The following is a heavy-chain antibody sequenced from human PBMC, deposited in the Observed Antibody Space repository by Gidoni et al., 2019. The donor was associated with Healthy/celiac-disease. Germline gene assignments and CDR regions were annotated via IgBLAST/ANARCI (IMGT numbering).Heavy chain of an antibody. Sequence: QLQLQESGPGLVKPSETLSLTCTVSGGSISSSSYYWGWIRQPPGKGLEWIGSIYYSGSTYYNPSLKSRVTISVDTSKNQFSLKLSSVTAADTAVYYCARHPPTLAVAGIYADYWGQGTLVTVSS. D-gene: IGHD6-19*01. CDR1: GGSISSSSYY. J-gene: IGHJ4*02. CDR3: ARHPPTLAVAGIYADY. V-gene: IGHV4-39*01. CDR2: IYYSGST.